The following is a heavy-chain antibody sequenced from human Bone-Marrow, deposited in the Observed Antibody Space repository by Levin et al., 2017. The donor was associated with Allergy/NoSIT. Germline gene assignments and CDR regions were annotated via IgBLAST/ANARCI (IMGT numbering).Heavy chain of an antibody. Sequence: QTGGSLRLSCAASGFTFSSYSMKWVRQAPGKGLEWVSYISSSSSTMYYADSVKGRFTISRDNAKNSLYLQMNSLRAEDTAVYYCARDPCSSTTCYIDYWGQGTLVTVSS. D-gene: IGHD2-2*01. CDR3: ARDPCSSTTCYIDY. CDR2: ISSSSSTM. V-gene: IGHV3-48*01. J-gene: IGHJ4*02. CDR1: GFTFSSYS.